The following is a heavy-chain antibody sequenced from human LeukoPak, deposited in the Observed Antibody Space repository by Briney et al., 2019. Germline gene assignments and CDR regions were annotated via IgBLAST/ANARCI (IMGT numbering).Heavy chain of an antibody. CDR2: INPSGGRT. V-gene: IGHV1-46*01. Sequence: GASVTVSCKASGYTFTSYYMHWVRQAPGQGLEWMGIINPSGGRTSYAQKFQGRVTMTRDTSTSTVYMELSSLRSEDTAVYYCARERGPSPVIVAVAGTGMRGRRYNWFDPWGQGTLVTVSS. J-gene: IGHJ5*02. CDR3: ARERGPSPVIVAVAGTGMRGRRYNWFDP. CDR1: GYTFTSYY. D-gene: IGHD6-19*01.